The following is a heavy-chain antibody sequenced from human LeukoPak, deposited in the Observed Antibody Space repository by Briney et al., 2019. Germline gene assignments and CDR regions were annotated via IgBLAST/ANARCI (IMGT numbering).Heavy chain of an antibody. CDR3: ARGTRRHYYDSSGRRINWFDP. D-gene: IGHD3-22*01. Sequence: PSETLSLTCAVYGGSFCGYYWSWIRQPPGKGLEWIGEINHSGSTNYNPSLKSRVTISVDTSKNQFSLKLSSVTAAGTAVYYCARGTRRHYYDSSGRRINWFDPWGQGTLVTVSS. CDR1: GGSFCGYY. CDR2: INHSGST. J-gene: IGHJ5*02. V-gene: IGHV4-34*01.